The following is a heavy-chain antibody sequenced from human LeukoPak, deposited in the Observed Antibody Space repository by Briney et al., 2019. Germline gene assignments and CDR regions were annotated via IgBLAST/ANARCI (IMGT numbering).Heavy chain of an antibody. CDR1: GFTFSDYY. CDR2: ISISGSTI. Sequence: PGGSLRLSCAASGFTFSDYYMSWIRQAPGKGLEWVSYISISGSTIYYADSVKGRFTISRDNAKNSLYLQMNSLRAEDTALYYCAKDKFRGVWFPRMNRLTYFDYWGQGTLVTVSS. CDR3: AKDKFRGVWFPRMNRLTYFDY. D-gene: IGHD2-21*01. J-gene: IGHJ4*02. V-gene: IGHV3-11*01.